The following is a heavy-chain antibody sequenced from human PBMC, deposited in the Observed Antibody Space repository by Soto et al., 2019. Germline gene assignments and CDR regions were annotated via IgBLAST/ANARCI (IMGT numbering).Heavy chain of an antibody. D-gene: IGHD3-10*01. J-gene: IGHJ5*01. Sequence: QVQLVQSGXXXXXXXXXVKVSXXGSXYXXXXXDIHWVRQATGQGLEWMGWVNPNTGNTGYAQKFQGRVTMTRDMSKSSAYMEVNSLTSEDTAIYYCARAYGAGSFDFWGQGTLVSVSS. CDR3: ARAYGAGSFDF. CDR1: XYXXXXXD. V-gene: IGHV1-8*01. CDR2: VNPNTGNT.